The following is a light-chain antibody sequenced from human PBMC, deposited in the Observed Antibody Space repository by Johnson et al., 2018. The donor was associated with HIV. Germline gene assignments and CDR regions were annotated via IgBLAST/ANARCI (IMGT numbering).Light chain of an antibody. Sequence: QSVLTQPPSVSAAPGQKVTISCSGSSSNIGNSYVCWYQQLPGTAPKLLIYENNKRPSGIPDRFSGSKSGTSATLDITGLQTGDEADYYCGTWDSSLGTYVFGTGAKVTVL. CDR2: ENN. J-gene: IGLJ1*01. V-gene: IGLV1-51*02. CDR1: SSNIGNSY. CDR3: GTWDSSLGTYV.